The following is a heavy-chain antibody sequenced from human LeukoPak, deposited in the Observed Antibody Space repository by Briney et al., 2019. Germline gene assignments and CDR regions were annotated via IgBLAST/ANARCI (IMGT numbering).Heavy chain of an antibody. Sequence: PSETLSLTCTVSGGSITSSYWSWIRQSPGKGLEWIGYIHYTGSTNYKPSLKSRVTMLIDTSKNQFSLKLSSVTAADTAVYYCARGRYSAGDNWFDPWGQGTLVTVSS. V-gene: IGHV4-59*01. J-gene: IGHJ5*02. CDR1: GGSITSSY. CDR2: IHYTGST. D-gene: IGHD3-9*01. CDR3: ARGRYSAGDNWFDP.